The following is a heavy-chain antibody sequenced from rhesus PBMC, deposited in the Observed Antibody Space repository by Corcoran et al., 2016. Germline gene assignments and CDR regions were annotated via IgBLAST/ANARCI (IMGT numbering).Heavy chain of an antibody. V-gene: IGHV4-173*01. J-gene: IGHJ6*01. CDR2: ISGSGGST. CDR3: AREPASYNFWSGYYGLDS. Sequence: QLQLQESGPGLVKPSETLSLTCAVSGGSLSSNYWSWIRLPPGTGLEVIGRISGSGGSTDYNPSLKSRVTISTYTSKNQFSLKLSAVTAADTAVYYCAREPASYNFWSGYYGLDSWGQGVVVTVSS. CDR1: GGSLSSNY. D-gene: IGHD3-3*01.